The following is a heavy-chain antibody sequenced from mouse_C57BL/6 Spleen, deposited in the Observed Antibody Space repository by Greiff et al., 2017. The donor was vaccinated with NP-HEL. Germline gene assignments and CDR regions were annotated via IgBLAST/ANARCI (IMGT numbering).Heavy chain of an antibody. Sequence: VQLQQSGAELVRPGTSVKMSCKASGYTFTNYWIGWAKQRPGHGLEWIGDIYPGGGYTNYNEKFKGKATLTADKSSSTAYMQFSSLTSEDSASYYWGRGGDWYFDVWGTGTTVTVSS. J-gene: IGHJ1*03. CDR3: GRGGDWYFDV. CDR2: IYPGGGYT. V-gene: IGHV1-63*01. CDR1: GYTFTNYW.